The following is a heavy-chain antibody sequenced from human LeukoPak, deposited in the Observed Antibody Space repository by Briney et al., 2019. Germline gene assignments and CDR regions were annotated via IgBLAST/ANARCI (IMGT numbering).Heavy chain of an antibody. CDR1: GGSFSGYY. J-gene: IGHJ6*02. CDR3: ARSHSPGNYYYGMDV. D-gene: IGHD3-10*01. V-gene: IGHV4-59*01. Sequence: SETLSLTCAVYGGSFSGYYWSWIRQPPGKGLEWIGYIYYSGSTNYNPSLKSRVTISVDTSKNQFSLKLSSVTAADTAVYYCARSHSPGNYYYGMDVWGQGTTVTVSS. CDR2: IYYSGST.